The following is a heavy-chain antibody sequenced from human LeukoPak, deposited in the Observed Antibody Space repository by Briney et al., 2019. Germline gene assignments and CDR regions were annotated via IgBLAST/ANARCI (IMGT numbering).Heavy chain of an antibody. CDR1: GFTVSSFY. D-gene: IGHD4-23*01. J-gene: IGHJ4*02. Sequence: GGSLRLSCAASGFTVSSFYMSWVRQAPGKGLEWVSVIYADGSTYYADSVKGRFTISRDNSKSTLYLQMNSLRAEDTAVYYCALDNPATVVTWGPGTLVTVSS. CDR3: ALDNPATVVT. CDR2: IYADGST. V-gene: IGHV3-53*01.